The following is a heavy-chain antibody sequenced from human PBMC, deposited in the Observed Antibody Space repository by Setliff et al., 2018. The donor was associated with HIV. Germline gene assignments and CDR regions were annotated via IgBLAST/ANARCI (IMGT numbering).Heavy chain of an antibody. CDR3: ARGLYGDYGGDLNWLDP. V-gene: IGHV7-4-1*02. J-gene: IGHJ5*02. CDR1: GYNFENYA. Sequence: ASVKVSCKTSGYNFENYAINWVQQAPGQGLEWMGWINANSGSPTYAQAFTGRFFFSVDTAVATAYPQINNLKTEDTAVYFCARGLYGDYGGDLNWLDPWGHGTRVTVSS. D-gene: IGHD4-17*01. CDR2: INANSGSP.